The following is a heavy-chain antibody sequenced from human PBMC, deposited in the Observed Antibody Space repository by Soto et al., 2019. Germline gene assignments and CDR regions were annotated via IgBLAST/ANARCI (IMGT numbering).Heavy chain of an antibody. J-gene: IGHJ4*02. Sequence: SETLSLTCAVYGGSFSGYYWTWIRQPPGTGLEWIGEINHSGSTNYNPSLKSRVTVSVDTSKNQFSLKLTSVTAADTAVYYCARDKITGLFDYWGQGTLVTV. CDR1: GGSFSGYY. V-gene: IGHV4-34*01. CDR2: INHSGST. CDR3: ARDKITGLFDY. D-gene: IGHD2-8*02.